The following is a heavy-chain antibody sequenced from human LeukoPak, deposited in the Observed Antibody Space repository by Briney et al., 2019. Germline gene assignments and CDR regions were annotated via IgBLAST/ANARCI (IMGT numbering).Heavy chain of an antibody. CDR1: GGSISSRNW. D-gene: IGHD2-2*01. V-gene: IGHV4-4*02. CDR2: IYDSGST. J-gene: IGHJ6*03. Sequence: PSETLSLTCTVSGGSISSRNWWSWVRPPPGKGLEWIGEIYDSGSTNYNPALKSRVTISIDKSKTHFSLKLSSATAADTAVYYCARMFPAAYPDYYYYMDVWGKGTTVTVSS. CDR3: ARMFPAAYPDYYYYMDV.